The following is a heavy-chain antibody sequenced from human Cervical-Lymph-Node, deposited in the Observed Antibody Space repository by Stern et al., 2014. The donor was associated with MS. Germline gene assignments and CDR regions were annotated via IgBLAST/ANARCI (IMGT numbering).Heavy chain of an antibody. CDR3: ARDGRHTNNYGLDV. Sequence: VQLVESGAEVKQPGSSVKVSCQASGGAFNVYAINWLRQAPGQGLEWMGGIIPIIGIANYAQKVQGRVMITADESTRTSSMQLSSLTSNDTAVYYCARDGRHTNNYGLDVWGQGTTVTVSS. CDR2: IIPIIGIA. V-gene: IGHV1-69*01. J-gene: IGHJ6*02. CDR1: GGAFNVYA.